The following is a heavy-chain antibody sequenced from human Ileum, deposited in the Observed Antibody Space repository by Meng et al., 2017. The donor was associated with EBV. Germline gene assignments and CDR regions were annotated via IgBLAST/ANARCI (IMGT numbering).Heavy chain of an antibody. Sequence: QVQLVQSGSELKKPGASVRISCKASGYTFTTYGMNWVRQAPGQGLEWMGWINTNTGNPTYAQGFTRRFVFSLDTSFRTAYLQISSLKAEDTAVYYCARVAPSGYRYFDYWGQGTRVTVSS. D-gene: IGHD3-3*01. J-gene: IGHJ4*02. V-gene: IGHV7-4-1*02. CDR3: ARVAPSGYRYFDY. CDR1: GYTFTTYG. CDR2: INTNTGNP.